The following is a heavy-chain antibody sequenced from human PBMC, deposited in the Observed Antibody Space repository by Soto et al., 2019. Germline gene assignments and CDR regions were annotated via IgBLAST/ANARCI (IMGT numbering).Heavy chain of an antibody. D-gene: IGHD3-10*01. CDR1: GYTFPAYN. V-gene: IGHV1-3*01. CDR2: INAGNGNT. J-gene: IGHJ5*02. CDR3: ARVAPSGGSVPRFDP. Sequence: ASVKVSCKAFGYTFPAYNIHWLRQAPGQGLEWMGWINAGNGNTRSSRKFQGRVIITRDTSATTAYLEVDSLRSEDTAIYYCARVAPSGGSVPRFDPWGQGTLVTVSS.